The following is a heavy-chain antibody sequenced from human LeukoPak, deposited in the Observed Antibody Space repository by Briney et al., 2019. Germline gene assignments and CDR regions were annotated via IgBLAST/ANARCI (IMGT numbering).Heavy chain of an antibody. J-gene: IGHJ4*02. V-gene: IGHV3-30*18. CDR3: AKGDTAMGPFDY. CDR1: GFTFSSYG. Sequence: GGSLRLSCAASGFTFSSYGMHWVRQAPGKGLEWVAVISYDGSNKYYADSVKGRFTISRDNSKNTLYLQVNSLRAEDTAVYYCAKGDTAMGPFDYWGQGTLVTVSS. CDR2: ISYDGSNK. D-gene: IGHD5-18*01.